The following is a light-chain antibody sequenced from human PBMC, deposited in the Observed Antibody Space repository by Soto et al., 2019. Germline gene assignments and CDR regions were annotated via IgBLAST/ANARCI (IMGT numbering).Light chain of an antibody. Sequence: QSALTQPASVSGSPGQSITISCTGTSSDVGNYNYVSWYQQHPAKAPKLMIFEVSNRPSGISRRFSGSKSGNTASLTISGLQAEDEADYYCSSYTSSSNYVFGTGTKLTVL. CDR2: EVS. V-gene: IGLV2-14*01. CDR1: SSDVGNYNY. CDR3: SSYTSSSNYV. J-gene: IGLJ1*01.